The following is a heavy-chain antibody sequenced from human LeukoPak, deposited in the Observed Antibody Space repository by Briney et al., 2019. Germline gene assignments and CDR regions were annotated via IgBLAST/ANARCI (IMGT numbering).Heavy chain of an antibody. V-gene: IGHV4-4*02. J-gene: IGHJ4*02. Sequence: SGTLSLTCAVSGGSISSGDWWSWVRQSPDKGLEWIGDVYHSGSTNYNPSLKSRVSISVDKSKNEFSLKLSSVTAADTAVYYCARHLQWLIRLDYWGQGTLVTVSS. CDR1: GGSISSGDW. CDR2: VYHSGST. D-gene: IGHD6-19*01. CDR3: ARHLQWLIRLDY.